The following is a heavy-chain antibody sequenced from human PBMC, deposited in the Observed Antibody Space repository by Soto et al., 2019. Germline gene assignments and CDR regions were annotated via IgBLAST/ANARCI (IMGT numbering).Heavy chain of an antibody. CDR3: ARGAKYSSRWYRWLDP. V-gene: IGHV4-34*01. D-gene: IGHD6-13*01. Sequence: SETLSLTCAVYGGSFSGYYWSWIRQPPGKGLEWIGEINHSGSTNYNPSLKSRVTISVDTSKNQFSLKLSSVTAADTAVYYCARGAKYSSRWYRWLDPWGKGTLVTVPS. CDR2: INHSGST. J-gene: IGHJ5*02. CDR1: GGSFSGYY.